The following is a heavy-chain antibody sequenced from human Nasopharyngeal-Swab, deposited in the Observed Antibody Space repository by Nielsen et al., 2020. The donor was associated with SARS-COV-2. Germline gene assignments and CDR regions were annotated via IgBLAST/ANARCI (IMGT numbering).Heavy chain of an antibody. CDR1: GFTFSSYA. CDR2: ISGSGGST. Sequence: GESLKISCAASGFTFSSYAMSWVRQAPGKGLEWVSAISGSGGSTYYADSVKGRFTISRDNAKNSLYLQMNSLRAEDTALYYCAKDGGYSYGSYYYYYMDVWGKGTTVTVSS. D-gene: IGHD5-18*01. V-gene: IGHV3-23*01. J-gene: IGHJ6*03. CDR3: AKDGGYSYGSYYYYYMDV.